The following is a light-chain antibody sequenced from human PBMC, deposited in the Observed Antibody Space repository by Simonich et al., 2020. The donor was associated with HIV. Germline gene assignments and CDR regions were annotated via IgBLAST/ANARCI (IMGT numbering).Light chain of an antibody. Sequence: DIVMTQSPDSLAVSLCERATINCKSSQTFLYSSNNKNYLAWYQQKPGQPPKLLIYWASTRQSGVPDRFSGSGSGTDFTLTISSLQAEDVAVYYCQQYYSTPWTFGQGTKVEIK. CDR3: QQYYSTPWT. CDR1: QTFLYSSNNKNY. J-gene: IGKJ1*01. CDR2: WAS. V-gene: IGKV4-1*01.